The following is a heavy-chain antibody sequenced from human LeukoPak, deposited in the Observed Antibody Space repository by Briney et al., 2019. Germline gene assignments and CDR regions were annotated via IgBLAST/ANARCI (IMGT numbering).Heavy chain of an antibody. D-gene: IGHD3-3*01. CDR2: IGNSAGST. V-gene: IGHV3-23*01. CDR1: GFTFSTSA. Sequence: GGSLRLSCAASGFTFSTSAMTWVRPSPGKGLEWVSGIGNSAGSTYYADSVKGRFTISRDNSKNTLYLQMNSLRDEDTAVYYCAKVGRADDYYFDYWGQGTLVTVSS. CDR3: AKVGRADDYYFDY. J-gene: IGHJ4*02.